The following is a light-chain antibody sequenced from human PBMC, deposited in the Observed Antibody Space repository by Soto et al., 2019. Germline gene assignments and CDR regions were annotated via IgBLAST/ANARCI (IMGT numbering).Light chain of an antibody. CDR3: QQYNNWPPLT. CDR1: HSVTTN. CDR2: SAS. Sequence: EIVMTQSPVTLSVSPGERATLSCRASHSVTTNLAWYQQKPGQAPRLLIYSASTRATGIPDRFSGSGSGTEFTLTISSLQSEDSAVSYCQQYNNWPPLTFGGGTKVEIK. J-gene: IGKJ4*01. V-gene: IGKV3-15*01.